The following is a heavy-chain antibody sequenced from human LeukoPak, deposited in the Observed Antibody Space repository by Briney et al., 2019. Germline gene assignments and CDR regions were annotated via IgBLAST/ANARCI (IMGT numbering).Heavy chain of an antibody. D-gene: IGHD3-22*01. CDR3: ARTYYYDSSGGPNYFDY. Sequence: PSETLSLTCTVSGGSISSYYWGWLGQPPGKGLAWIGYIYYSGGTNYNPSLKSRVTISVDTSKNQFSLKLSSVTAADTAVYYCARTYYYDSSGGPNYFDYWGQGTLVTVSS. J-gene: IGHJ4*02. CDR1: GGSISSYY. V-gene: IGHV4-59*01. CDR2: IYYSGGT.